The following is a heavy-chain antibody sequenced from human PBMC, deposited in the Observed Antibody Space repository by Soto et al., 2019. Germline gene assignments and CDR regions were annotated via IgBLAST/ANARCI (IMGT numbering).Heavy chain of an antibody. CDR3: ARARGLNYYDSSGYSDY. J-gene: IGHJ4*02. D-gene: IGHD3-22*01. Sequence: SETLSLTCTINRYTISSSVYYWISIRQPPGKGLEWIVCIYYSGNTYYNPSLKRRFSISVDTSKNQFSLKLTSVTAADTAVYYCARARGLNYYDSSGYSDYWGPGILVTVSS. CDR1: RYTISSSVYY. V-gene: IGHV4-30-4*02. CDR2: IYYSGNT.